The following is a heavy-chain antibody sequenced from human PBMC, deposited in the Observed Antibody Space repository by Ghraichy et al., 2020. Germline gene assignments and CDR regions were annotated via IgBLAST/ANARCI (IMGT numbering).Heavy chain of an antibody. CDR2: IKSDGSST. Sequence: ESLNISCAASGFTLSSYWMHWVRQVPGKGLVWVSRIKSDGSSTIYADSVKGRFTISRDNAKNTLYLQMNSLRAEDTAVYYCAREYCSGGRCFFGTGGSHFDYWGQGTLVTVSS. D-gene: IGHD2-15*01. CDR3: AREYCSGGRCFFGTGGSHFDY. CDR1: GFTLSSYW. V-gene: IGHV3-74*01. J-gene: IGHJ4*02.